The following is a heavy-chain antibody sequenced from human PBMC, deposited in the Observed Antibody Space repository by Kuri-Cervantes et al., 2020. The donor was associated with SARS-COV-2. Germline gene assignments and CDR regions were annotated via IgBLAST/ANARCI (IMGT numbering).Heavy chain of an antibody. CDR2: MNPNSGNT. V-gene: IGHV1-8*03. Sequence: ASVKVSCKASGCTFTSYGISWVRQAPGQGLEWMGWMNPNSGNTGYAQKFQGRVTITADESTSTAYMELSSLRSEDTAVYYCACSAEQLVWYYFDYWGQGTLVTVSS. J-gene: IGHJ4*02. CDR3: ACSAEQLVWYYFDY. D-gene: IGHD6-13*01. CDR1: GCTFTSYG.